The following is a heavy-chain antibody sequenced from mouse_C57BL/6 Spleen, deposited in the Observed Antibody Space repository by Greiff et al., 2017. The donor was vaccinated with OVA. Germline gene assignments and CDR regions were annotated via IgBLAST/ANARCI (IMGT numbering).Heavy chain of an antibody. V-gene: IGHV1-55*01. CDR3: AREGLTGNYVDY. CDR1: GYTFTSYW. D-gene: IGHD3-3*01. CDR2: IYPGSGST. Sequence: VKLQQPGAELVKPGASVKMSCKASGYTFTSYWITWVKQRPGQGLEWIGDIYPGSGSTNYNEKFKSKATLTVDTSSSTAYMQLSSLTSEDSAVYYCAREGLTGNYVDYWGQGTTRTVSS. J-gene: IGHJ2*01.